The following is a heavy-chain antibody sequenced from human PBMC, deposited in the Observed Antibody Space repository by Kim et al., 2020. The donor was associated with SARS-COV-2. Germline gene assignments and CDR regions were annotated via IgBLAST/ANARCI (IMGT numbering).Heavy chain of an antibody. CDR3: ARGRGLDS. CDR2: GTEK. V-gene: IGHV3-7*01. J-gene: IGHJ4*02. Sequence: GTEKYYVDSVKGRFTVSRDNARKSLYLQMNSLRVEDTAVYYCARGRGLDSWGQGTLVTVSS.